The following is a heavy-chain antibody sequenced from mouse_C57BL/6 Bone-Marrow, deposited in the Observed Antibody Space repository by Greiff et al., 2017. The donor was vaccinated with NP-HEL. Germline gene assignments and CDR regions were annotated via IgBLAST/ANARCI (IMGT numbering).Heavy chain of an antibody. Sequence: VKLQESGAELARPGASVKLSCKASGYTFTSYGISWVKQRTGQGLEWIGEIYHRSGNTYYNEKFKGKATLTADKSSSTAYMELRSLTSEDSAVYFCAREIGTLAWFAFCGQGTLVTVTA. CDR2: IYHRSGNT. J-gene: IGHJ3*01. CDR3: AREIGTLAWFAF. V-gene: IGHV1-81*01. CDR1: GYTFTSYG. D-gene: IGHD2-14*01.